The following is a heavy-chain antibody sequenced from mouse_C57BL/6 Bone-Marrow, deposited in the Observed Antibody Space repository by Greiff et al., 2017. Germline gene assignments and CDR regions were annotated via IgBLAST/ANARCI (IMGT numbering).Heavy chain of an antibody. CDR1: GYTFTSYG. Sequence: VKLLESGAELARPGASVKLSCKASGYTFTSYGISWVKQRTGQGLEWIGEIYPRSGNTYYNEKFKGKATLTADKSSSTAYMELRSLTSEDSAVYFCARPPNWEYAMDYWGQGTSVTVSS. J-gene: IGHJ4*01. CDR3: ARPPNWEYAMDY. V-gene: IGHV1-81*01. D-gene: IGHD4-1*01. CDR2: IYPRSGNT.